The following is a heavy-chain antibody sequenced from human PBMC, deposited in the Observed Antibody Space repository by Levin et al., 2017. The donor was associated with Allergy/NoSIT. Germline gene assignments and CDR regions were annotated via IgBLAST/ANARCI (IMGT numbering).Heavy chain of an antibody. CDR2: INWNGGST. CDR3: ARVGYCGSTSCSYYFAD. D-gene: IGHD2-2*01. Sequence: GESLKISCAASGFTFDDYGMSWVRQAPGKGLEWVSGINWNGGSTGYADSVKGRFTISRDNAKNSLYLQMNSLRAEDTALYYCARVGYCGSTSCSYYFADWGQGTLVTVSS. J-gene: IGHJ4*02. CDR1: GFTFDDYG. V-gene: IGHV3-20*04.